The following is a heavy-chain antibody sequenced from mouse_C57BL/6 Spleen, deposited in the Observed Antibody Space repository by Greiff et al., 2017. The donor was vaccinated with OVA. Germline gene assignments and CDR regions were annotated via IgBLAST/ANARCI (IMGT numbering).Heavy chain of an antibody. V-gene: IGHV2-2*01. CDR1: GFSLTSYG. CDR3: ARKRGSSMVSYYAMDY. Sequence: VQLQQSGPGLVQPSQSLSITCTVSGFSLTSYGVHWVRQSPGKGLEWLGVIWSGGSTDYNAAFISRLSISKDNTKSKVFCKVNSLLDDDTAIYYCARKRGSSMVSYYAMDYWGQGTSVTVSS. J-gene: IGHJ4*01. CDR2: IWSGGST. D-gene: IGHD2-2*01.